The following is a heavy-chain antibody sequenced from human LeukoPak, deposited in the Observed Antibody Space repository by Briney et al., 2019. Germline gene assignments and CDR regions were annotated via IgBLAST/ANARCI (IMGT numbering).Heavy chain of an antibody. CDR2: IYYSGST. D-gene: IGHD6-6*01. CDR1: GDSISSYY. J-gene: IGHJ4*02. V-gene: IGHV4-59*01. Sequence: SETLSLTCTVSGDSISSYYWSWIRQSPGKGLEWIGYIYYSGSTNYNPSLKSRVTISVDTSKNQFSLKLSSVTAADTAVYYCARGAIAASVDYWGQGTLVTVSS. CDR3: ARGAIAASVDY.